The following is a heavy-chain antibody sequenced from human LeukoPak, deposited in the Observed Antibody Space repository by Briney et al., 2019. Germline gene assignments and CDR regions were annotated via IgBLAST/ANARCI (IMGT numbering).Heavy chain of an antibody. D-gene: IGHD6-13*01. V-gene: IGHV4-59*01. Sequence: SETLSLTCTVSGGSISSYYWSWIRQPPGKGLEWIGYIYYSGSTNYNPSLKSRVTISADTSKNQFSLKLSSVTAADTAVYYCARVSLISSWYAYYYYYMDVWGKGTTVTVSS. CDR2: IYYSGST. CDR3: ARVSLISSWYAYYYYYMDV. CDR1: GGSISSYY. J-gene: IGHJ6*03.